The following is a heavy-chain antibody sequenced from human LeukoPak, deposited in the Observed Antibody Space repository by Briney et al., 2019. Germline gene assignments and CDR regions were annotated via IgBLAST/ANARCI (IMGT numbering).Heavy chain of an antibody. J-gene: IGHJ4*02. Sequence: PSETLSLTCTVSGGSISSGSYYWSWIRQPPGKGLEWIGYIYYSGSTNYNPSLKSRVTMSVDTSKNQFSLKLSSVTAADTAVYYCARVRAGSGSPLIDYWGQGTLVTVSS. CDR2: IYYSGST. V-gene: IGHV4-61*01. CDR3: ARVRAGSGSPLIDY. CDR1: GGSISSGSYY. D-gene: IGHD3-10*01.